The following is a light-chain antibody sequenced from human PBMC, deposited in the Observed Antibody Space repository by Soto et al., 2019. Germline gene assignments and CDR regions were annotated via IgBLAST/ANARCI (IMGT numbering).Light chain of an antibody. CDR3: QSYDSSHVV. V-gene: IGLV1-40*01. CDR2: ANS. J-gene: IGLJ2*01. Sequence: QLVLTQPPSVSGAPGQRVTISCTGSNSNIGAGYDVHWYQHLPGTAPKLLIYANSNRPSGVPDRFSGSESGTSASLAITGLQAEDEADYYCQSYDSSHVVFGGGTKLTVL. CDR1: NSNIGAGYD.